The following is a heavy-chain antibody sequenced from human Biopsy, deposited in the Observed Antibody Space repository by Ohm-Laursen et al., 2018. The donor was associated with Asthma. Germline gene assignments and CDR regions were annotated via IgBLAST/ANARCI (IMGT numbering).Heavy chain of an antibody. D-gene: IGHD3-9*01. V-gene: IGHV1-3*04. J-gene: IGHJ3*01. Sequence: VSSVKVSCKASGYNFISFAIHWVRQAPGQRLEWMGWVNTGNGDTKYSQKFQGRVTITRDTSASTAYMELRSLRSEDTATYYRARTYYDFLTGQVKDVFGVWGQGTMVTVSS. CDR2: VNTGNGDT. CDR3: ARTYYDFLTGQVKDVFGV. CDR1: GYNFISFA.